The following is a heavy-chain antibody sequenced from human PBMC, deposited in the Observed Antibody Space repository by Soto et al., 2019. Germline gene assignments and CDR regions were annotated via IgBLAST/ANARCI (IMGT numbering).Heavy chain of an antibody. CDR2: IYYSGCT. J-gene: IGHJ4*02. V-gene: IGHV4-39*01. CDR1: GGSISRSSYC. CDR3: ARGSIPMIVVVPPLDY. D-gene: IGHD3-22*01. Sequence: ASVTLSRPCRLAGGSISRSSYCWGWNRPPPGKGLEWIGSIYYSGCTYYHPSLKSRVTISVDTSKNQFSLKLSSVTAADTAVYFWARGSIPMIVVVPPLDYWGETMRVSVS.